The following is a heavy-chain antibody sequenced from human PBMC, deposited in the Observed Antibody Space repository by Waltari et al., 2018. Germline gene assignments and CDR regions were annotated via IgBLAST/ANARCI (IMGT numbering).Heavy chain of an antibody. V-gene: IGHV3-30-3*01. CDR2: ISYDGSNK. J-gene: IGHJ4*02. Sequence: QVQLVESGGGVVQPGRSLRLSCAASGFTFSSYAMHWVRQAPGKGLEWVAVISYDGSNKYYADSVKGRFTISRDNSKNTLYLQMNSLRAEDTAVYYCVRVNGRWGQGTLVTVSS. D-gene: IGHD2-8*01. CDR3: VRVNGR. CDR1: GFTFSSYA.